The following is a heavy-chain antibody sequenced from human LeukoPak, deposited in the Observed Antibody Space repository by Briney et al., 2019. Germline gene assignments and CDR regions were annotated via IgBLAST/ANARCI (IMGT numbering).Heavy chain of an antibody. Sequence: GGSLRLSCAASGFTFDDYAMHWVRQAPGKGLEWVSGISWNSGSIGYADSVKGRFTISRDNAKNSLYLQMNSLRAEDTALYHCARDGGDYVIDYWGQGTLVTVSS. CDR2: ISWNSGSI. J-gene: IGHJ4*02. CDR3: ARDGGDYVIDY. V-gene: IGHV3-9*01. CDR1: GFTFDDYA. D-gene: IGHD4-17*01.